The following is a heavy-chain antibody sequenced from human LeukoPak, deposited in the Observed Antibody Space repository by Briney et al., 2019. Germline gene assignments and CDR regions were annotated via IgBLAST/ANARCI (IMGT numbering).Heavy chain of an antibody. CDR1: GGSFSGYY. D-gene: IGHD5-12*01. V-gene: IGHV4-34*01. J-gene: IGHJ2*01. CDR3: AKNRRGYSGYDPTPDWYSDL. Sequence: SETLSLTCAVYGGSFSGYYWSWIRQPPGKGLEWIGEINHSGSTNYNPSLKSRVTISVDTSKNQFSLKLSSVTAADTAVYYCAKNRRGYSGYDPTPDWYSDLGGGGTLVTVSS. CDR2: INHSGST.